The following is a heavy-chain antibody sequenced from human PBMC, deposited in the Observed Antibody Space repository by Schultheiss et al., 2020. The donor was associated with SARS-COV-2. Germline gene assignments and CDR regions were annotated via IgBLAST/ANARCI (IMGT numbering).Heavy chain of an antibody. Sequence: SETLSLTCTVSGGSISSSSYYWGWIRQPPGKGLEWIGSIYYSGSTYYNPSLKSRVTISVDTSKNQFSLKLSSVTAADTAVYYCARGLISGSYLYYFDYWGQGTLVTVSS. V-gene: IGHV4-39*01. D-gene: IGHD1-26*01. CDR2: IYYSGST. J-gene: IGHJ4*02. CDR3: ARGLISGSYLYYFDY. CDR1: GGSISSSSYY.